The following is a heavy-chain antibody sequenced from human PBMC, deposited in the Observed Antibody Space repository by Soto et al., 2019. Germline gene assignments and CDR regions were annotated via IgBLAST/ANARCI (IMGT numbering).Heavy chain of an antibody. J-gene: IGHJ4*02. CDR1: GYTFTSYG. CDR2: ISAYNGNT. CDR3: ARGVYYYDSSGMDFDY. D-gene: IGHD3-22*01. V-gene: IGHV1-18*01. Sequence: ASVKVSCKASGYTFTSYGISWVRQAPGQGLEWMGWISAYNGNTNYAQKLQGRVTMTTDTSTSTAYMELRSLRSDDTAVYYCARGVYYYDSSGMDFDYRGQGTLVTVSS.